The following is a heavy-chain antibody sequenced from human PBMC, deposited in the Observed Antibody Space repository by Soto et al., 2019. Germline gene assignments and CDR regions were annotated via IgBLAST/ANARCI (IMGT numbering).Heavy chain of an antibody. CDR1: GFTVNNHA. CDR2: FAGDFINT. D-gene: IGHD3-22*01. J-gene: IGHJ5*02. CDR3: AREKGSGGYYYPHWFGP. V-gene: IGHV3-21*01. Sequence: GGSLRLSCAASGFTVNNHALHLVRQAPGEGLEWVSCFAGDFINTRYADSVRGRFTISRDNAKNSLYLQMNSLRAEDTAVYYCAREKGSGGYYYPHWFGPGRQGTLVTVSS.